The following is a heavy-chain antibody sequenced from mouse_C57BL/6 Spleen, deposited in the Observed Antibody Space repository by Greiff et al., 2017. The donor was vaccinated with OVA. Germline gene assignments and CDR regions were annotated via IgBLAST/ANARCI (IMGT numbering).Heavy chain of an antibody. CDR1: GYTFTDYE. D-gene: IGHD1-1*01. V-gene: IGHV1-15*01. CDR2: IDPETGGT. CDR3: TREDYGSSCDY. J-gene: IGHJ2*01. Sequence: VQLQQSGAELVRPGASVTLSCKASGYTFTDYEMHWVKQTPVHGLEWIGAIDPETGGTAYNQKFKGKAILTADKSSSTAYMELRSLTSEDSAVYYCTREDYGSSCDYWGQGTTLTVSS.